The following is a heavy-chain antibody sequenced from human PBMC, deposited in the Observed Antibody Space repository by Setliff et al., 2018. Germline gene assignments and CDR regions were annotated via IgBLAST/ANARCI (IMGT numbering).Heavy chain of an antibody. D-gene: IGHD1-26*01. CDR3: ARCSGSYDAFDI. CDR2: IYYSGST. CDR1: GGSFSGYY. Sequence: KTSETLSLTCAVYGGSFSGYYRSWIRQHPGMGLEWIGYIYYSGSTYHNPSLKTLVTISVDTSKNQFSLKLSSVTAADTAVYYCARCSGSYDAFDIWGQGTMVTVSS. V-gene: IGHV4-31*01. J-gene: IGHJ3*02.